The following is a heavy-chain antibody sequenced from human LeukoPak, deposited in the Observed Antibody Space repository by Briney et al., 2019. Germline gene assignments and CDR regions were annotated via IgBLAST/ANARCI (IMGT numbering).Heavy chain of an antibody. CDR2: ISSSGSTI. CDR1: GFTFSDYY. J-gene: IGHJ4*02. V-gene: IGHV3-11*01. CDR3: ARDHRRGGNEDY. Sequence: SGGSLRLSCAASGFTFSDYYMGWIRQAPGKGLEWVSYISSSGSTIYYADSVKGRFTISRDNAKNSLYLQMNSLRAEDTAVYYCARDHRRGGNEDYWGQGTLVTVSS. D-gene: IGHD2-15*01.